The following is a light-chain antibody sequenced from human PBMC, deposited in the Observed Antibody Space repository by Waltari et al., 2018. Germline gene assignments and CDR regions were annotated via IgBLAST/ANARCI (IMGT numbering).Light chain of an antibody. CDR1: QSVSSSY. Sequence: EIVLTQSPGTLSLSPGERATLSCRASQSVSSSYLAWYQQKPGQAPRLLIYGASSRATGIPDRFSGSGSGTDFTLTISRLEPEDFAVYYCQQYNSYPYTFGQGTKLEI. CDR2: GAS. CDR3: QQYNSYPYT. V-gene: IGKV3-20*01. J-gene: IGKJ2*01.